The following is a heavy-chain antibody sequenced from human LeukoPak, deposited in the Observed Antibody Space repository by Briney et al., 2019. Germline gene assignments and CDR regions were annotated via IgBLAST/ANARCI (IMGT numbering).Heavy chain of an antibody. Sequence: PSETLSLTCTVSGGSISSYYWSWIRQPPGKGLEWIGYIYYSGGTNYNPSLKSRVTISVDTSKNQFSLKLSSVTAADTAVYYCASRTHSGSYSYAFDIWGQGTMVTVSS. CDR1: GGSISSYY. D-gene: IGHD1-26*01. J-gene: IGHJ3*02. V-gene: IGHV4-59*08. CDR3: ASRTHSGSYSYAFDI. CDR2: IYYSGGT.